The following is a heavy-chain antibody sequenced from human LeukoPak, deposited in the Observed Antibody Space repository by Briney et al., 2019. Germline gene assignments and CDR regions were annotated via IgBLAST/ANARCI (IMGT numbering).Heavy chain of an antibody. CDR2: INHSGST. J-gene: IGHJ4*02. CDR1: GGSFSGYY. CDR3: ARNDDSSSIDY. D-gene: IGHD6-6*01. Sequence: PSETLSLTCAVYGGSFSGYYWSWIRQPPGKGLEWIGEINHSGSTNYNPSLKSRVTISVDTSKNQFSLKLSSVTAADTAVYYCARNDDSSSIDYWGQGTLVTVSS. V-gene: IGHV4-34*01.